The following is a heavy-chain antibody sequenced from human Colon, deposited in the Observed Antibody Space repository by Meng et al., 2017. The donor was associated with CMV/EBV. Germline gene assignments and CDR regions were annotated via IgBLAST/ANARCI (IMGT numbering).Heavy chain of an antibody. CDR2: ISSSSSYI. Sequence: ETLSLTCAASGFTFSSYSMNWVRQAPGKGLEWVSSISSSSSYIYYADSVKGRFTISRDNAKNSLYLQMNSLRAGDTAVYYCARDSPITIFGVVITDIYYYYGMDVWGQGTTVTVSS. CDR1: GFTFSSYS. J-gene: IGHJ6*02. D-gene: IGHD3-3*01. CDR3: ARDSPITIFGVVITDIYYYYGMDV. V-gene: IGHV3-21*01.